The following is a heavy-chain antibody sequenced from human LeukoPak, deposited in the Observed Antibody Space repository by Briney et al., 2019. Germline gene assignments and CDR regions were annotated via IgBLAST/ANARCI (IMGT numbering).Heavy chain of an antibody. CDR3: ARPPTGHYDYEVFDY. Sequence: ASVMVSCKASGYTFTGYYMHWVRQAPGQGLEWLGWINSHSGATKYAPKFQGRVTMTRDTSIKTSYMELNTLRSDDTAVYYCARPPTGHYDYEVFDYWGQGTLVTVSS. V-gene: IGHV1-2*02. D-gene: IGHD5-12*01. J-gene: IGHJ4*02. CDR1: GYTFTGYY. CDR2: INSHSGAT.